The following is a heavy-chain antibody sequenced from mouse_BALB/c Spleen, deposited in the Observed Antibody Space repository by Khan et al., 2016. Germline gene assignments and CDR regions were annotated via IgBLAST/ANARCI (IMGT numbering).Heavy chain of an antibody. CDR3: ARAWYSMDY. V-gene: IGHV1-9*01. CDR1: GYTFSNYW. Sequence: QVQLKQSGAELMKPGASVKISCKATGYTFSNYWIEWVKQRPGHGLEWIGEILPGSDRTHYNEKFKGKATFTADTSSNTAYLQLSSLTSEDTAVYYCARAWYSMDYWGQGTSVTVSS. CDR2: ILPGSDRT. J-gene: IGHJ4*01.